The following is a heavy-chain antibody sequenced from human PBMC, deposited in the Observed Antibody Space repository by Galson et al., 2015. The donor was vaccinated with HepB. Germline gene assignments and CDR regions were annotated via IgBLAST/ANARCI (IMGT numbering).Heavy chain of an antibody. J-gene: IGHJ4*02. CDR1: GGTFSSYA. CDR3: ASPRGVPAAMQGFDY. V-gene: IGHV1-69*10. CDR2: IIPILGIA. D-gene: IGHD2-2*01. Sequence: SVKVSCKASGGTFSSYAISWVRQAPGQGLEWMGGIIPILGIANYAQKSQGRVTITADKSTSTAYMELSSLRSEDTAVYYCASPRGVPAAMQGFDYWGQGTLVTVSS.